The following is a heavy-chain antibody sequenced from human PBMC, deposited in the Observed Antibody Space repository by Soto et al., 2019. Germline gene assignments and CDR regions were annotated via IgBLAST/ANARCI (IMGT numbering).Heavy chain of an antibody. CDR2: IYYTGST. CDR3: ARGKRDFDFSGYFDI. Sequence: QVQLQESGPGLVRPSETLSLTCSLSGAASLSGNFHWTWIRHHPGDGLEFIASIYYTGSTYQNPSLESRITISLDSSKNQFSLKLTSLTAADTAVYFCARGKRDFDFSGYFDIWGQGTLVTVSS. D-gene: IGHD3-3*01. J-gene: IGHJ4*02. CDR1: GAASLSGNFH. V-gene: IGHV4-31*03.